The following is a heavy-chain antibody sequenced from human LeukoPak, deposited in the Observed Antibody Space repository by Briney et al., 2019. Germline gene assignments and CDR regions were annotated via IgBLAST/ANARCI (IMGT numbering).Heavy chain of an antibody. V-gene: IGHV3-48*01. CDR3: ARNFRAGSWGHYYYYYMDV. CDR1: GFTFSSHS. D-gene: IGHD6-13*01. Sequence: PGGSLRLSCAASGFTFSSHSMNWVRQAPGKGLEWVSYISSSSSTIYYADSVKGRFTISRDNAKNSLYLQMNSLRSEDTAVYYCARNFRAGSWGHYYYYYMDVWGKGTTVTVSS. CDR2: ISSSSSTI. J-gene: IGHJ6*03.